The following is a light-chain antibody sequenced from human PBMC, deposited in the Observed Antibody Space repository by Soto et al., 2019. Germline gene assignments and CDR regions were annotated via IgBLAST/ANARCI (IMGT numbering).Light chain of an antibody. CDR1: SGHSSYA. J-gene: IGLJ3*02. V-gene: IGLV4-69*01. Sequence: QLVLTQSPSASAPLGASVKLTCTLSSGHSSYAIAWHQQQPEKGPRYLMKLNSDGSHSKGDGIPDRFSGSSSGAERYLTISSLQSEDEADYYCQTWGTGPWVFGGGTKLTVL. CDR2: LNSDGSH. CDR3: QTWGTGPWV.